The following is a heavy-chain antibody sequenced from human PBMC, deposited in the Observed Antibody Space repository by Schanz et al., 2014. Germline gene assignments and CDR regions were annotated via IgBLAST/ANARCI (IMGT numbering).Heavy chain of an antibody. D-gene: IGHD4-17*01. V-gene: IGHV3-48*01. CDR3: ARPRFDYGEVDY. Sequence: QLVGSGGGLIQPGGSLRLSCTASGFAFSSYSMNWVRQAPGKGLEWVSYISSSGTTIYYADSVRGRFTISRDRFQNTLYLRMSSLRAEDTAVYYCARPRFDYGEVDYWGQGTLVTVSS. CDR1: GFAFSSYS. CDR2: ISSSGTTI. J-gene: IGHJ4*02.